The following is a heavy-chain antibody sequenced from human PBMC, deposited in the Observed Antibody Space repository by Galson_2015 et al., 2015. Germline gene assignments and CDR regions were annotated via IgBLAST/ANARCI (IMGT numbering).Heavy chain of an antibody. J-gene: IGHJ3*02. Sequence: SVKVSCKASGGTFSSYAISWVRQAPGQGLEWMGGIIPIFGTANYAQKFQGRVTITADESTSTAYMELSSLRSEDTAVYYCAREPSPGYSRGAFDIWGQGTMVTVSS. CDR3: AREPSPGYSRGAFDI. D-gene: IGHD5-12*01. CDR2: IIPIFGTA. V-gene: IGHV1-69*13. CDR1: GGTFSSYA.